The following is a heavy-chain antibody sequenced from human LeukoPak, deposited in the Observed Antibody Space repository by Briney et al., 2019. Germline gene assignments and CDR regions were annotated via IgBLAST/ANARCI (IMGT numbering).Heavy chain of an antibody. Sequence: GASVKVSCKASGYTFTSYDINWVRQATGQGLEWMGWMNPNSGNAGYAQKFQGRVTITRNTSTSTAYMELSSLRYEDTAVYYCAYLSVRGRSDGNTDAFDIWGQGTMVTVSS. CDR3: AYLSVRGRSDGNTDAFDI. D-gene: IGHD5-18*01. V-gene: IGHV1-8*03. J-gene: IGHJ3*02. CDR2: MNPNSGNA. CDR1: GYTFTSYD.